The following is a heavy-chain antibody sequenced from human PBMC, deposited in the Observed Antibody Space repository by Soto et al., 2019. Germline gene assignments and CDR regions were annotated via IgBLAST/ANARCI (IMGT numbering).Heavy chain of an antibody. CDR1: GFTFSSYA. CDR3: ARLGSGRYYDY. Sequence: EVQLLESGGGLVQPGGSLRLSCAASGFTFSSYAMRWVRQAPGKGLEWVSAISGSGDSTYYADSVKGRFTTSRDNSKNTLYLQMNSLRAEDTVVYYCARLGSGRYYDYWGQGTVVTVSS. D-gene: IGHD1-26*01. V-gene: IGHV3-23*01. CDR2: ISGSGDST. J-gene: IGHJ4*02.